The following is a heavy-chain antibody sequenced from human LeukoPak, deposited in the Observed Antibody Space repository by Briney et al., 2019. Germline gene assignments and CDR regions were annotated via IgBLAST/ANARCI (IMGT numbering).Heavy chain of an antibody. Sequence: GGSLRLSCAASGFTFDDYGMSWVRQAQGKGLEWVSGINWNGGSTGYADSVKGRFTISRDNAKNSLYLQMNSLRAEDTALYYCARDPEQWLTGGAFDIWGQGTMVTVSS. J-gene: IGHJ3*02. CDR2: INWNGGST. V-gene: IGHV3-20*04. CDR3: ARDPEQWLTGGAFDI. D-gene: IGHD6-19*01. CDR1: GFTFDDYG.